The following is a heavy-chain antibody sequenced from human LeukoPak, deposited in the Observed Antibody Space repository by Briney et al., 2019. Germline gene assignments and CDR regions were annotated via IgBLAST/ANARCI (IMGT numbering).Heavy chain of an antibody. D-gene: IGHD2-21*02. CDR2: ISGSGDNT. J-gene: IGHJ4*02. Sequence: GGSLRLSCAASGFTFSSYAMSWVRQAPGKGLEWVSAISGSGDNTYYADSVKGRFTISRDSSKNTLYLQMNSLRAEDTAVYYCTKETGRLPSFDYWGQGTLVTVSS. V-gene: IGHV3-23*01. CDR3: TKETGRLPSFDY. CDR1: GFTFSSYA.